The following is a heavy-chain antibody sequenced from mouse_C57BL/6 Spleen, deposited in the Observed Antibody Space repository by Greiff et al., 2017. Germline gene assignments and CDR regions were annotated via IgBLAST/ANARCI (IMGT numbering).Heavy chain of an antibody. J-gene: IGHJ3*01. V-gene: IGHV1-39*01. Sequence: QLQQSGPELVKPGASVKISCKASGYSFTDYNMNWVKQSNGKSLEWIGVINPNYGTTSYNQKFKGKATLTVDQSSSTAYMQLNSLTSEDSAVYYCARSSYYDYDEAWFAYWGQGTLVTVSA. CDR3: ARSSYYDYDEAWFAY. CDR1: GYSFTDYN. CDR2: INPNYGTT. D-gene: IGHD2-4*01.